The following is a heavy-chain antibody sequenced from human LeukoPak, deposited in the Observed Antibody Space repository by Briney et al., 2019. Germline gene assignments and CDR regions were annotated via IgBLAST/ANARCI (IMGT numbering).Heavy chain of an antibody. Sequence: VASVKVSCKASGYTFTGYYMHWVRRAPGQGLEWVGWINPNSGGTNYAQKFQGRVTMTRDTSISTAYMELSSLRSDDTAVYYCARDIPYTGYVGPVDLWGQGTLVTVSS. CDR1: GYTFTGYY. CDR3: ARDIPYTGYVGPVDL. D-gene: IGHD5-12*01. CDR2: INPNSGGT. J-gene: IGHJ5*02. V-gene: IGHV1-2*02.